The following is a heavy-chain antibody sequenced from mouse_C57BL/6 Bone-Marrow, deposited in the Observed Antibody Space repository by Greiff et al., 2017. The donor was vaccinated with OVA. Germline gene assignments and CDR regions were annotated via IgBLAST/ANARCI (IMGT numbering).Heavy chain of an antibody. J-gene: IGHJ2*01. CDR2: IRNKANGYTT. CDR3: ARYRLGFDY. V-gene: IGHV7-3*01. Sequence: EVKLQESGGGLVQPGGSLSLSCAASGFTFTDYYMSWVRQPPGKALEWLGFIRNKANGYTTEYSASVKGRFTISRDNSQSILYLQMNALRAEDSATYYCARYRLGFDYWGQGTTLTVSS. D-gene: IGHD3-3*01. CDR1: GFTFTDYY.